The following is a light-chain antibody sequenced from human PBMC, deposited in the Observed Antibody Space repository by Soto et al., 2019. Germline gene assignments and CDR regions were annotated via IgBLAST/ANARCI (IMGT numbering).Light chain of an antibody. V-gene: IGKV3-11*01. CDR3: QQRSNGLS. J-gene: IGKJ3*01. Sequence: EIVLTQSPAILSLSPGERATFSCRASQSVSRNLDWYQYKPGQTPRLLIYDASNRATGIPVRFSGSGSGTDFTLTISSLEPEDFAVYYCQQRSNGLSFGPGTKVDIK. CDR1: QSVSRN. CDR2: DAS.